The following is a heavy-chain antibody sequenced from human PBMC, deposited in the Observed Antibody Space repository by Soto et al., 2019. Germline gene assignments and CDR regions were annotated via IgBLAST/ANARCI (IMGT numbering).Heavy chain of an antibody. CDR3: ERTRYDGYDFDS. J-gene: IGHJ4*02. D-gene: IGHD5-12*01. Sequence: QVQLQESGPGLMEPSGTLSLTCTVSSGSISSSNWWSWVRQPPGKGLEWIGEGAQNGYSHPPSSLKGRVTVSIDKSRNQFSLRLTSVTAADTAVYYCERTRYDGYDFDSWGQGTLVVVSP. V-gene: IGHV4-4*02. CDR1: SGSISSSNW. CDR2: GAQNGYS.